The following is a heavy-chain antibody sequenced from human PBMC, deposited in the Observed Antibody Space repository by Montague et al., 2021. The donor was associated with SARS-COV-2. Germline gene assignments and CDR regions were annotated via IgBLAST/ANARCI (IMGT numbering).Heavy chain of an antibody. CDR3: ARERSAGDYDGSGCHSYKYDMDV. J-gene: IGHJ6*02. Sequence: TLSLTCTVSGGSVSSGSDYWSWIRQPPGKGLEWIGRIYTSGSSNYNSSLKSRVTISVDTSKNQFSLKVSSVTAADTAVYYCARERSAGDYDGSGCHSYKYDMDVWGQGTTVTVSS. CDR1: GGSVSSGSDY. CDR2: IYTSGSS. V-gene: IGHV4-61*02. D-gene: IGHD3-22*01.